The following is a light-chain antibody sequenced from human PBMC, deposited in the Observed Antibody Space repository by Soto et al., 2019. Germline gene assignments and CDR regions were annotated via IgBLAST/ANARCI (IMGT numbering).Light chain of an antibody. Sequence: QSVLTQPPSASGTPGQRVTISCSGGSSNIGTNAVNWYQQRPGTAPKLLIYNNNQRPSGVPDRFSGSKSGTSASLAISGLQSEDEADYYCAAWDDSLNGDVFVTGTKLTVL. CDR1: SSNIGTNA. CDR2: NNN. CDR3: AAWDDSLNGDV. V-gene: IGLV1-44*01. J-gene: IGLJ1*01.